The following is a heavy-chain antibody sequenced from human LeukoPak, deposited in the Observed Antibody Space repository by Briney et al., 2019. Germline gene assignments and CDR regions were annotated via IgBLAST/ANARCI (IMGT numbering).Heavy chain of an antibody. CDR3: ARGFSRPRYYDSSGYYYGMVY. J-gene: IGHJ4*02. Sequence: PSETLSLTCTVSGGSISSYYWSWIRQPAGKGLEWIGRIYTSGSTNYNPSLKSRVTMSVDTSKNQFSLKLSSVTAADTAVYYCARGFSRPRYYDSSGYYYGMVYWGQGTLVTVSS. CDR1: GGSISSYY. V-gene: IGHV4-4*07. D-gene: IGHD3-22*01. CDR2: IYTSGST.